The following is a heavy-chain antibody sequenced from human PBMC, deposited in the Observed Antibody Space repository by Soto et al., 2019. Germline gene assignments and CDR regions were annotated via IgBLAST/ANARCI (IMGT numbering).Heavy chain of an antibody. CDR2: INHSGST. CDR3: ARDKITGFFDY. CDR1: GGSFSGYY. J-gene: IGHJ4*02. V-gene: IGHV4-34*01. Sequence: SETLSLTCAVYGGSFSGYYWTWIRQPPGTGLEWIGEINHSGSTNYNPSLKSRVTISVDTSKSQFSLKLTSVTAADTAVYYCARDKITGFFDYWGRGTLVTVS. D-gene: IGHD3-10*01.